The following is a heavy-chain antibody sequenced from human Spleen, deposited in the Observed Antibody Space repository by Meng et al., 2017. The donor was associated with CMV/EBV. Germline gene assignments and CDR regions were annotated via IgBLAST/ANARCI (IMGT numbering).Heavy chain of an antibody. V-gene: IGHV4-59*01. Sequence: SETLSLTCTVSGGSISDYYWSWIRQPPGKGLEWIGYIYYSGNTNHNPSLKSRVTIPVDMSKNQVSLKLSSVTAADTAVYYCARDGRSGGLEGWGQGTLITVSS. CDR1: GGSISDYY. CDR3: ARDGRSGGLEG. CDR2: IYYSGNT. D-gene: IGHD3-16*01. J-gene: IGHJ4*02.